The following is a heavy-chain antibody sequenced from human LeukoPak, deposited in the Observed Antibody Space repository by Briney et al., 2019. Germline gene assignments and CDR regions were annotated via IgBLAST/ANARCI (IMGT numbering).Heavy chain of an antibody. V-gene: IGHV4-59*01. CDR2: IYYSGST. Sequence: SETLSLTCTVSGGSISSYYWSWIRQPPGKGLEWIGYIYYSGSTNYNPSLESRVTTSVDTSKNQFSLKLSSVTAADTAVYYCARGSSGWYQSDYWGQGTLVTVSS. CDR1: GGSISSYY. CDR3: ARGSSGWYQSDY. D-gene: IGHD6-19*01. J-gene: IGHJ4*02.